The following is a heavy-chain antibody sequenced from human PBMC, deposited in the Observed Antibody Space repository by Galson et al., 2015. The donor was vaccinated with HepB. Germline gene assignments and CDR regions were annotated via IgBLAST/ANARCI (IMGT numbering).Heavy chain of an antibody. CDR1: GFTFSNAW. V-gene: IGHV3-15*01. CDR3: TTDPHAILTGYSSSWSLSGVYFQH. D-gene: IGHD6-13*01. Sequence: SLRLSCAASGFTFSNAWMSWVRQAPGKGLEWVGRIKRKTDGGTTDYAAPVKGRFTISRDDSKNTLYLQMNSLKTEDTAVYYCTTDPHAILTGYSSSWSLSGVYFQHCGQGTLVTVSS. CDR2: IKRKTDGGTT. J-gene: IGHJ1*01.